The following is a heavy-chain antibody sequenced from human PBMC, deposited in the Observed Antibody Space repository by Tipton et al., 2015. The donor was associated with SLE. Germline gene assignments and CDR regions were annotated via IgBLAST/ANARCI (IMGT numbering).Heavy chain of an antibody. CDR1: GGSISSYY. D-gene: IGHD4-17*01. CDR2: IYHSGST. V-gene: IGHV4-59*01. CDR3: ARETMTTVTRYFQY. J-gene: IGHJ1*01. Sequence: TLSFTCTVSGGSISSYYWSWIRQPLGKGLEWIGYIYHSGSTNYNPSLKSRVTISVDTSKNQFSLKLSSVTAADTAVYYCARETMTTVTRYFQYWGQGTLVTVST.